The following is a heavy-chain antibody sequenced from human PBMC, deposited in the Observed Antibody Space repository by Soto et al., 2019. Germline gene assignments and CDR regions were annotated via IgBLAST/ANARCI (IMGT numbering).Heavy chain of an antibody. CDR1: GYSFTGHY. Sequence: QVQLVQCGAEVKPPGASVHVSCEASGYSFTGHYMHWVRQVSGKRVEYLGWLKSDNGGAYYAPKFQGRVTFTRDTSTTTAYMELSGLRSDDTAVYFCARDLCPLGSGSPCPTYGLDVWGQGTTVTVSS. CDR2: LKSDNGGA. V-gene: IGHV1-2*02. D-gene: IGHD3-10*01. J-gene: IGHJ6*02. CDR3: ARDLCPLGSGSPCPTYGLDV.